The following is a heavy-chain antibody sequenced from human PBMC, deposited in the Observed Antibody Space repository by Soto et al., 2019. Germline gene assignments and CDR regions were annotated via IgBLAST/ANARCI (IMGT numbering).Heavy chain of an antibody. D-gene: IGHD2-2*01. V-gene: IGHV3-53*01. CDR1: GFTVSSNY. Sequence: PGGSLRLSCAASGFTVSSNYMSWVRQAPGKGLEWVSVIYSGGSTYYADSVKGRFTISRDNSKNTLYLQMNSLRAEDTAVYYCARGREDCSSTSCWDCWGQGSLVTVSS. CDR2: IYSGGST. CDR3: ARGREDCSSTSCWDC. J-gene: IGHJ4*02.